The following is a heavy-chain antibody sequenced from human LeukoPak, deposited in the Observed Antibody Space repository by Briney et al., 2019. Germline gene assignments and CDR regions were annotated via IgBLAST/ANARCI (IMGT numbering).Heavy chain of an antibody. CDR1: GGTFSSYA. Sequence: ASVKVSCKASGGTFSSYAISWVRQAPGQGLEWMGGIIPIFGTANYAQKFQGRVTITADESTSTAYMELSSLRSEDTAVYYCAREVYYYDSSGPVSPFDYWGQGTLVTVSS. V-gene: IGHV1-69*13. J-gene: IGHJ4*02. CDR2: IIPIFGTA. CDR3: AREVYYYDSSGPVSPFDY. D-gene: IGHD3-22*01.